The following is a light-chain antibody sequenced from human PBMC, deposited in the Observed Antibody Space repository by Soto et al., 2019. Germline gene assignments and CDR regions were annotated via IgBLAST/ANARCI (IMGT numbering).Light chain of an antibody. CDR2: DDN. Sequence: VLTQPPSVSAAPGQKVTISCSGSSSNIGGNSVSWYQQLPGTAPKLLIYDDNKRPSGTPDRFSGSKSGTSATLGITGFQTGDEADYYCGSWDSSLSAYVFGTGTKVTVL. J-gene: IGLJ1*01. V-gene: IGLV1-51*01. CDR3: GSWDSSLSAYV. CDR1: SSNIGGNS.